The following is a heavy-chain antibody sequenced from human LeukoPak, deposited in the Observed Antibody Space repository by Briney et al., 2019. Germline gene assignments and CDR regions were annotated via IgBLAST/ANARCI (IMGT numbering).Heavy chain of an antibody. CDR1: GFTFSSYW. V-gene: IGHV3-7*01. Sequence: GGSLRLSCAASGFTFSSYWMSWVRQAPGKGLEWVANIKQDGSEKYYVDSVKGRFTISRDNAKNSLYLQMNSLRAEDTAVYYCARVEDPIAVAGNDYWGQGTLVTVSS. CDR2: IKQDGSEK. CDR3: ARVEDPIAVAGNDY. D-gene: IGHD6-19*01. J-gene: IGHJ4*02.